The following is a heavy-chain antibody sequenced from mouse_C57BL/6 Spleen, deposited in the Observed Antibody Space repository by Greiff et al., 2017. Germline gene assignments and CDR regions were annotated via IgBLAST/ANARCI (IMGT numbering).Heavy chain of an antibody. V-gene: IGHV1-26*01. CDR3: ARGEITCGY. CDR2: INPNNGGT. D-gene: IGHD2-4*01. Sequence: VQLQQSGPELVKPGASVKISCKASGYTFTDYYMNWVKQSHGKSLEWIGDINPNNGGTSYNQKFKGKATLTVDKSSSTAYMELRSLTSEDSAGYYCARGEITCGYWGQGTTLTVAS. CDR1: GYTFTDYY. J-gene: IGHJ2*01.